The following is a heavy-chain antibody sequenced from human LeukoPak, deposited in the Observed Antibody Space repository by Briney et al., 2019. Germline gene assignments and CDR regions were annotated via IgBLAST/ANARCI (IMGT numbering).Heavy chain of an antibody. D-gene: IGHD2-15*01. CDR1: GFTFSSYS. J-gene: IGHJ4*02. CDR2: ISSSSSYI. CDR3: ARVAQYCSGGSCFDY. V-gene: IGHV3-21*01. Sequence: GGSLRLSCAASGFTFSSYSMNWVRQAPGKGLEWVSSISSSSSYIYYADPVKGRFTISRDNAKNSLYLQMNSLRAEDTAVYYCARVAQYCSGGSCFDYWGQGTLVTVSS.